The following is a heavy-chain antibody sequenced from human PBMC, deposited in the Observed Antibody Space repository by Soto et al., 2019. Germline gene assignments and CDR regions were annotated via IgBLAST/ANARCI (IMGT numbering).Heavy chain of an antibody. Sequence: DVQLVESGGAVVQPGECLRLSCAVSGFTFSMYSMTWFRQAPGKGLEGVAKIPQEGGDGHYADSVKGRFTISRDNAKNSVFLQMNNLRAADTAVYYCARDQLILPAHDFFYGSDVWGQGATVTVS. D-gene: IGHD2-21*02. CDR3: ARDQLILPAHDFFYGSDV. J-gene: IGHJ6*02. CDR2: IPQEGGDG. V-gene: IGHV3-7*03. CDR1: GFTFSMYS.